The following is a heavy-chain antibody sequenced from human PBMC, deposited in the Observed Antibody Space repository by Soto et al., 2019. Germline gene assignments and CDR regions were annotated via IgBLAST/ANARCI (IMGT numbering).Heavy chain of an antibody. CDR2: IKSDSSGT. CDR1: GFTFSGYN. CDR3: ARDSNWSSDY. J-gene: IGHJ4*02. D-gene: IGHD1-1*01. Sequence: EVQLVESGGGLVQPGGSLRLSCAASGFTFSGYNMNWVRQAPGKGLEWISCIKSDSSGTWYADSVKGRFTMSRDNAKKSLHIQMNSLRDEDAAVYFCARDSNWSSDYWGQGTLVAVSS. V-gene: IGHV3-48*02.